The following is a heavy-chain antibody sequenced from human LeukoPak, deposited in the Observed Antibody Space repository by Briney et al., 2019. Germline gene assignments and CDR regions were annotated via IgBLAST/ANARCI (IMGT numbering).Heavy chain of an antibody. V-gene: IGHV3-74*01. CDR3: ARVTVGGIVVVPAAMFWDYYYYYMDV. CDR2: INSDGSST. CDR1: GFTFSSYW. Sequence: GGSLRLACAASGFTFSSYWIHWVRQAPGKGLVWVSRINSDGSSTSYADSVKGRFTISRDNAKNTLYLQMNSLRAEDTAVYYCARVTVGGIVVVPAAMFWDYYYYYMDVWGKGNTVTVSS. D-gene: IGHD2-2*01. J-gene: IGHJ6*03.